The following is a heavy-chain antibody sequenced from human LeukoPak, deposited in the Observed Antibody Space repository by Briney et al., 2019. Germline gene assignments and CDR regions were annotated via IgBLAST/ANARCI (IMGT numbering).Heavy chain of an antibody. CDR2: LSGSGITT. J-gene: IGHJ4*01. D-gene: IGHD6-19*01. V-gene: IGHV3-23*01. Sequence: GGSLRLSCAASGFTFSNSAISWVRQAPGKGLEWVSTLSGSGITTYYADSVKGRFTISRDNSKNTLYLQMNSLRAEDTAVYYCAKGIYSSGWSYFDYWGHGTLVTVSS. CDR1: GFTFSNSA. CDR3: AKGIYSSGWSYFDY.